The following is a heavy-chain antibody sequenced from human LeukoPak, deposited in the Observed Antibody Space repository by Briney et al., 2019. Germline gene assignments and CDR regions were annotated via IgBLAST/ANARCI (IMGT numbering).Heavy chain of an antibody. CDR3: ASLYGSGSYTYNWFDP. CDR2: IYYSGSN. V-gene: IGHV4-30-4*01. CDR1: GGSISSGDYY. Sequence: SQTLSLTCTVSGGSISSGDYYWSWIRQPPGKGLEWIGYIYYSGSNYYNPSLKSRVTISVDTSKNQFSLKLSSVTAADTAVYYCASLYGSGSYTYNWFDPWGQGTLVTVSS. D-gene: IGHD3-10*01. J-gene: IGHJ5*02.